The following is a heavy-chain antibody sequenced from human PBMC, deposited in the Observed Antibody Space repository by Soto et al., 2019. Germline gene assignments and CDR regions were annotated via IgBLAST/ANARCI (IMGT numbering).Heavy chain of an antibody. V-gene: IGHV1-69*08. CDR3: DRPDFGDYWYFDL. J-gene: IGHJ2*01. CDR2: IIPAFGTA. CDR1: GGTFSSHT. Sequence: QDQLVQSGAEVKKPGSSVKVSCKSSGGTFSSHTFSWVRQAPGHGLEWMGRIIPAFGTATYAQKLQGGVKCNADESAPTIYIELNTLRSEDTAVYYCDRPDFGDYWYFDLWGRGTLVTVSS. D-gene: IGHD4-17*01.